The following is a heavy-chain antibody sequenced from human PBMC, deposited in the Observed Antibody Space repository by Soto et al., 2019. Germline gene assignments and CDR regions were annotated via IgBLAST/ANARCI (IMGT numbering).Heavy chain of an antibody. J-gene: IGHJ5*02. D-gene: IGHD3-10*01. Sequence: GGSLRLSCAASGFTVSSNYMSWVRQAPGKGLEWVSVIYSGGSTYYADSVKGRFTISRDNSKNTLYLQMNSLRAEDTAVYYCARDPGYGSDLGALNWFDPWGQGTLVTVSS. CDR3: ARDPGYGSDLGALNWFDP. V-gene: IGHV3-66*01. CDR2: IYSGGST. CDR1: GFTVSSNY.